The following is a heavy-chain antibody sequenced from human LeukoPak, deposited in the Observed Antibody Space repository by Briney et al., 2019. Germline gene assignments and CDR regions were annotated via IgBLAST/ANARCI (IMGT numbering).Heavy chain of an antibody. D-gene: IGHD3-3*01. J-gene: IGHJ4*02. CDR1: GYTFTGYY. V-gene: IGHV1-2*02. CDR2: INPNSGGT. Sequence: ASVKASCKASGYTFTGYYMHWVRQAPGQGLEWMGWINPNSGGTNYAQKFQGRVTMTRDTSISTAYMELSRLRSDDTAVYYCARDKRFLEWLWDYWGQGTLVTVSS. CDR3: ARDKRFLEWLWDY.